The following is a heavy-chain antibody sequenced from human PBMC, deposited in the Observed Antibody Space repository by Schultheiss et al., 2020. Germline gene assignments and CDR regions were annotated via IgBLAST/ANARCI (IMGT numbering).Heavy chain of an antibody. V-gene: IGHV3-33*01. J-gene: IGHJ6*02. CDR3: ARGIGDLERRTLAGMDV. D-gene: IGHD1-1*01. Sequence: GGSLRLSCAASGFTFSSYGMHWVRQAPGKGLEWVAVIWYNGSNKYYADSVKGRFTISRDNSKNTLYLQMNSLRAEDTAVYYCARGIGDLERRTLAGMDVWGQGTTVTVSS. CDR1: GFTFSSYG. CDR2: IWYNGSNK.